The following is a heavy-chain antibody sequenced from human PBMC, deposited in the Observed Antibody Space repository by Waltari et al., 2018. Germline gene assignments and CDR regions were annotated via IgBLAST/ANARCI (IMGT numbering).Heavy chain of an antibody. CDR3: AGGGGFLCDI. D-gene: IGHD3-3*01. V-gene: IGHV3-7*01. Sequence: EVQLVETGGGLIQPGGSLRLSCAASGFTVSSNYMSWVRQAPGKGLEWVANIKQDGSEIYYVDSVKGRFTISRDNAKNSLYLQMNSLTTEDTAVYYCAGGGGFLCDIWGQGTLVTVSS. J-gene: IGHJ3*02. CDR1: GFTVSSNY. CDR2: IKQDGSEI.